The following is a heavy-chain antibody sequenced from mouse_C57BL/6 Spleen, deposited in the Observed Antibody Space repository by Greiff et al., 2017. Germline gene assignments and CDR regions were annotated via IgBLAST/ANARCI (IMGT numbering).Heavy chain of an antibody. Sequence: VQLQQSGAELVRPGTSVKMSCKASGYTFTNYWIGWAKQRPGHGLEWIGDIYPGGGYTNYNEKFKGKATLTADKSASTAYMQFSSLTSEDSASYDRARGGTAVVDYFDYWGQGTTLTVSA. J-gene: IGHJ2*01. V-gene: IGHV1-63*01. CDR2: IYPGGGYT. D-gene: IGHD1-1*01. CDR3: ARGGTAVVDYFDY. CDR1: GYTFTNYW.